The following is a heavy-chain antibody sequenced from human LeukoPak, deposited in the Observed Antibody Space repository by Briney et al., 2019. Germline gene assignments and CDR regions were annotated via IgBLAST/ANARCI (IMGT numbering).Heavy chain of an antibody. Sequence: GASVKVSCKASGYTFTSYAMHWVRQAPGQRLEWMGWINAGNGNTKYSQKFQGRVTITRDTSASTAYMELSSLRSEDTAVYYCARDYYDSSGYKQFDYWGQGTLVTVSS. V-gene: IGHV1-3*01. CDR3: ARDYYDSSGYKQFDY. CDR2: INAGNGNT. J-gene: IGHJ4*02. CDR1: GYTFTSYA. D-gene: IGHD3-22*01.